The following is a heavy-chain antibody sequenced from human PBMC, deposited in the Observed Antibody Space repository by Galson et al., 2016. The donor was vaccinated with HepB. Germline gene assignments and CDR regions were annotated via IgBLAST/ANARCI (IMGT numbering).Heavy chain of an antibody. V-gene: IGHV3-66*01. CDR3: ARGGNYAGS. D-gene: IGHD3-16*01. J-gene: IGHJ4*02. Sequence: SLRLSCAASGFTVSNNYMRRIRQAPGKGLEWVSFIYSGGGTYYADSVRGRFTISRDNSKNTLYLQMNSLIAEDTAVYYCARGGNYAGSWGQGTLVTVSS. CDR1: GFTVSNNY. CDR2: IYSGGGT.